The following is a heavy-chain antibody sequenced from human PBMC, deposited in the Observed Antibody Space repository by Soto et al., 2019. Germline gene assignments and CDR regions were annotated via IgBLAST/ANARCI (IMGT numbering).Heavy chain of an antibody. CDR2: ISGSGDTT. V-gene: IGHV3-23*01. Sequence: EVQLLESGGGLVQPGGSLRLSCAVSGFTFSSYAVSWVRQAPGKGLEWVSAISGSGDTTVYADSVKGRFATSRDNAKNTVYLQMNSLRAEDTAVYYCAQDGVDTVTFEYWGQGTLVTVSS. CDR1: GFTFSSYA. J-gene: IGHJ4*02. D-gene: IGHD4-17*01. CDR3: AQDGVDTVTFEY.